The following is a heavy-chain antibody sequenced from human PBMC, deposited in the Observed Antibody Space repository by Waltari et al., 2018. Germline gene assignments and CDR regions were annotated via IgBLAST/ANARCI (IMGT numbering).Heavy chain of an antibody. CDR1: GFTFSHYA. CDR2: ISGSGGNT. J-gene: IGHJ4*02. V-gene: IGHV3-23*04. CDR3: AKSDRFGGVVVGFDY. Sequence: EVQLVESGGGLVQPGGSLRLYCAASGFTFSHYAMSWVRPPPGKGLEWVSAISGSGGNTYYADSVKGRFTISRDNSKNTVYLQMNSLRAEDTAVYYCAKSDRFGGVVVGFDYWGQGTLVTVSS. D-gene: IGHD3-16*02.